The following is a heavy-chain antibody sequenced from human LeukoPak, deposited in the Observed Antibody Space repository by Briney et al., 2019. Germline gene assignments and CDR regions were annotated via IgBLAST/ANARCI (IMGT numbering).Heavy chain of an antibody. Sequence: GGSLRLSCAASGFTLSGYWMSWVRQAPGKGLEWVARLHADGIERYYVDPVKGRFTISRDNAKNSLHLQMYSLRLDDAAVYYCARGGYSFDYLGQGTLVTVSS. CDR3: ARGGYSFDY. D-gene: IGHD5-12*01. CDR2: LHADGIER. CDR1: GFTLSGYW. V-gene: IGHV3-7*01. J-gene: IGHJ4*02.